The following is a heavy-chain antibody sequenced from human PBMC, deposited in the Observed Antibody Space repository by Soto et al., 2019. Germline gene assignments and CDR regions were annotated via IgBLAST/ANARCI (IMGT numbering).Heavy chain of an antibody. CDR3: AKDYSSSSIWRPYFVS. CDR2: LSGSGNSA. J-gene: IGHJ4*02. Sequence: EVQLLESGGGLVQPGGSLRLSCAASGFTFSNYAMSWVRQAPGKGLEWVSGLSGSGNSAYYADSVKGRFTISRDNSKNTLYLQMNSLRADDTAVYYCAKDYSSSSIWRPYFVSWGQGTLVTVSS. D-gene: IGHD6-6*01. CDR1: GFTFSNYA. V-gene: IGHV3-23*01.